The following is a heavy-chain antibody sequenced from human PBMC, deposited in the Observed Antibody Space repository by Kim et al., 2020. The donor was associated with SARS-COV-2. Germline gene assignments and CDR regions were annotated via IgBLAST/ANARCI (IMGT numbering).Heavy chain of an antibody. Sequence: GGSLRLSCAASGFTFGDYVMSWVRQAPGKGLEWVSGINRNSDSTGYAESVKGRLTISRDNAKSSLYLQMKSLRADDTALYYCVRGYAGGPLDFWGHGTLVTVSS. CDR3: VRGYAGGPLDF. CDR2: INRNSDST. V-gene: IGHV3-20*04. CDR1: GFTFGDYV. D-gene: IGHD3-16*01. J-gene: IGHJ4*01.